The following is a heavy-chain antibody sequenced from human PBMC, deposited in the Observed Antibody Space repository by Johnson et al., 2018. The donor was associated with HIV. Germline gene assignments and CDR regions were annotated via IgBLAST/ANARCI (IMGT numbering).Heavy chain of an antibody. V-gene: IGHV3-33*08. D-gene: IGHD5-18*01. CDR3: AIERTAMVTPFDA. Sequence: QVLLVESGGGVVQPGGSLRLSCAASGFTFSSYDMHWVRQAPGKGLEWVAVTWFDGINKYYSDSVKGRFTISRDNSKNTLYLQMNSLRAEDTAVYYCAIERTAMVTPFDAWGQGTRVTVSS. CDR1: GFTFSSYD. CDR2: TWFDGINK. J-gene: IGHJ3*01.